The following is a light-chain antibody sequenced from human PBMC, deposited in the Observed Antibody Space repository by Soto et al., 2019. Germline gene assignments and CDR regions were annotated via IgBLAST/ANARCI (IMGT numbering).Light chain of an antibody. J-gene: IGLJ2*01. CDR2: EAA. Sequence: QSVLTQPASVSGSPGQSITISCTGTSDDIGANNYVSWYQHHPGKAPKILIYEAANRPSGISHRFSGSKSGNTASLTISGLQAEDEADYFSTSYTSASTLVFGGGTKLTVL. V-gene: IGLV2-14*01. CDR1: SDDIGANNY. CDR3: TSYTSASTLV.